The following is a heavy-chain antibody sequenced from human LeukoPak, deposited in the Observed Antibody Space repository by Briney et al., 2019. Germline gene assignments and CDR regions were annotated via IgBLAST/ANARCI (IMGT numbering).Heavy chain of an antibody. CDR1: GYTFTGYY. J-gene: IGHJ4*02. CDR3: AREEGDDILTGYYIGY. V-gene: IGHV1-2*02. D-gene: IGHD3-9*01. Sequence: GASVKVSCKASGYTFTGYYMHWVRQAPGQGLEWMGWINPNSGGTNYAQKFQGRVTMTRDTSISTGYMELSRLRSDDTAVYYCAREEGDDILTGYYIGYWGQGTLVTVSS. CDR2: INPNSGGT.